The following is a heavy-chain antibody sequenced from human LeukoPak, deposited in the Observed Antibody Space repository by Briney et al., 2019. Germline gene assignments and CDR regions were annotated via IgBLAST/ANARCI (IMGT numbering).Heavy chain of an antibody. Sequence: ASVKVSCKASGYTFTGYYMHWVRQAPGQGLEWMGWINPNSGGTNYAQKFQGRVTMTRDTSITTAYMELSRLRSDDTAVYYCARVPYYYNKDYFDYWGQGTLVTVSS. CDR2: INPNSGGT. V-gene: IGHV1-2*02. J-gene: IGHJ4*02. CDR3: ARVPYYYNKDYFDY. D-gene: IGHD3-22*01. CDR1: GYTFTGYY.